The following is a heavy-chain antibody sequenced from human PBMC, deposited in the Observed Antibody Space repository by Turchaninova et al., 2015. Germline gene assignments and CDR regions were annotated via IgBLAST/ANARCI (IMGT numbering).Heavy chain of an antibody. D-gene: IGHD3-9*01. CDR3: ASSDILTGYYPSTVVDV. CDR2: ISSSSSYI. V-gene: IGHV3-21*01. J-gene: IGHJ6*02. Sequence: EVQLVESGGGLVKPGGSLSLSWAASGFPFNSDSMNWVRQAPGKGLEWVSSISSSSSYIYYADSVKGRFTISRDNAKNSLYLQMNSLRAEDTAVYYCASSDILTGYYPSTVVDVWGQGTTVTGSS. CDR1: GFPFNSDS.